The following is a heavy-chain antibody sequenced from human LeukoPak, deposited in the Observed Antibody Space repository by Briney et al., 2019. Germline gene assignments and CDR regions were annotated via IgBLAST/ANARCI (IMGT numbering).Heavy chain of an antibody. Sequence: GGSLRLSCAASGFTFTTYSMNWVRQAPGKGLEWVSSITSSSTSMYYADSVKGRFTISRDNAKNSLYLQMNSLRAEDTAVYYCARSGIKMVRGVIIKSPYHMDVWGKGTTVTVSS. V-gene: IGHV3-21*01. J-gene: IGHJ6*03. CDR3: ARSGIKMVRGVIIKSPYHMDV. D-gene: IGHD3-10*01. CDR2: ITSSSTSM. CDR1: GFTFTTYS.